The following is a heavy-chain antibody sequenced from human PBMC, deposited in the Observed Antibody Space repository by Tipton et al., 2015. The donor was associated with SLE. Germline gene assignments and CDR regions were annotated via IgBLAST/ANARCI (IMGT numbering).Heavy chain of an antibody. V-gene: IGHV4-39*02. CDR3: AREQPTDYVFDY. CDR2: FFYSGST. D-gene: IGHD4-17*01. Sequence: TLSLTCTVSGGSISSTDYHWGWIRQPPGRGLEWIGSFFYSGSTHYNPSLKSRVTISVDMSKNQFSLMLTSVTAADSAVYYCAREQPTDYVFDYWGQGTLVTVSS. J-gene: IGHJ4*02. CDR1: GGSISSTDYH.